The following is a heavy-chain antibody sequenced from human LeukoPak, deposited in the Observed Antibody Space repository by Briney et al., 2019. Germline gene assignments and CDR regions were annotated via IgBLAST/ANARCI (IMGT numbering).Heavy chain of an antibody. CDR1: GFTFSSYA. V-gene: IGHV3-30*04. CDR2: ISYDGSNK. Sequence: RSLRLSCAASGFTFSSYAIHWVRQAPGKGLEWVAVISYDGSNKYYADSVKGRFTISGDNSKNTLYLQMNSLRAEDTAVYYCARDGSSSSFDYWGQGTLVTVSS. CDR3: ARDGSSSSFDY. D-gene: IGHD6-6*01. J-gene: IGHJ4*02.